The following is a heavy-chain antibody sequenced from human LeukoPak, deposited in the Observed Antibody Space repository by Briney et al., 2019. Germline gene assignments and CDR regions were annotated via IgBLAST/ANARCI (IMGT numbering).Heavy chain of an antibody. CDR2: TYQRSKWYN. V-gene: IGHV6-1*01. CDR1: GDSVSINRAA. D-gene: IGHD6-19*01. Sequence: SQTLSLTCAISGDSVSINRAAWNWIRQSPSRGLEWLGRTYQRSKWYNDYAVSVKSRITINPDISKNQFSLRLNSVTPEDTAVYYSARSPSPYSSGSYFDYWGQGTLVTVSS. CDR3: ARSPSPYSSGSYFDY. J-gene: IGHJ4*02.